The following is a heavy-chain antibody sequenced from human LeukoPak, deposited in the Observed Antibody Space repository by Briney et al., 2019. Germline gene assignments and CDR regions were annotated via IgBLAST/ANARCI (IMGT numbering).Heavy chain of an antibody. J-gene: IGHJ4*02. D-gene: IGHD1-26*01. CDR1: GFNFRNYA. CDR3: VTDANRILGARGTGY. Sequence: GGSLRLSCAASGFNFRNYAMTWVRQAPGKGLEWVGLIKNKHEHQATDYAAPVRERFIITRDDSSSTLFLQMNSLKTEDTAVYYCVTDANRILGARGTGYWGQGILVTVSS. CDR2: IKNKHEHQAT. V-gene: IGHV3-15*01.